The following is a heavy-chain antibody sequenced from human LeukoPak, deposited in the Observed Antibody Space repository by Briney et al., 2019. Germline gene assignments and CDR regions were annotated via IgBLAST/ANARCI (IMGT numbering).Heavy chain of an antibody. CDR3: ASGGYSYGFDY. Sequence: SETLSLTCAVSGGSISSGGYSWSWIRQPPGRGLEWIGYIYHNGNTYYSPSLKSRVTISVDRSKNQLSLKLSSVTAADTAMYYCASGGYSYGFDYWGQGTLVTVSS. V-gene: IGHV4-30-2*01. J-gene: IGHJ4*02. D-gene: IGHD5-18*01. CDR2: IYHNGNT. CDR1: GGSISSGGYS.